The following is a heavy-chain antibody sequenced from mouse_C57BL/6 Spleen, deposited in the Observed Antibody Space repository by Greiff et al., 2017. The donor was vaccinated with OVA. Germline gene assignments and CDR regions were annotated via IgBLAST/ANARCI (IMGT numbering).Heavy chain of an antibody. Sequence: QVQLQQSGAELVKPGASVKLSCKASGYTFTSYWMHWVKQRPGRGLEWIGRIDPNGGGTKYNEKFKSKATLTVDKPSSTAYMQLSSLTSEDSAVYYCAKGPLLLRSQYFDVWGTGTTVTVSS. V-gene: IGHV1-72*01. CDR2: IDPNGGGT. J-gene: IGHJ1*03. CDR1: GYTFTSYW. D-gene: IGHD1-1*01. CDR3: AKGPLLLRSQYFDV.